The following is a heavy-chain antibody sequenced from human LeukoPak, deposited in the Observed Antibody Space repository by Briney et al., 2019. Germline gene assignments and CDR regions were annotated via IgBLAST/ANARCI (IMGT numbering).Heavy chain of an antibody. J-gene: IGHJ4*01. CDR3: AKGIYSSGWSYFDY. D-gene: IGHD6-19*01. CDR2: LSGSGITT. V-gene: IGHV3-23*01. CDR1: GFTFSNSA. Sequence: GSLRLSCAASGFTFSNSAMSWVRQAPGKGLEWVSTLSGSGITTYYADSVKGRITISRDNSKNTLYLQMNSLRAEDTAVYYCAKGIYSSGWSYFDYWGHGTLVTVSS.